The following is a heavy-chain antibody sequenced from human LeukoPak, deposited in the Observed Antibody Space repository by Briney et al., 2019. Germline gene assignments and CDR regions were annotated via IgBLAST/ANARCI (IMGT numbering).Heavy chain of an antibody. CDR1: GYSFTSYW. V-gene: IGHV5-51*01. CDR2: IYPGDSDT. J-gene: IGHJ4*02. D-gene: IGHD1-26*01. CDR3: ARLGEYSGSYYEFDY. Sequence: GESLKISCKGSGYSFTSYWIGWVRQMPGKGLEWMGIIYPGDSDTRYSPSFQGQVTISADKSISTAYLQWSSLKASDTAMYYCARLGEYSGSYYEFDYWGQGTLVTVSS.